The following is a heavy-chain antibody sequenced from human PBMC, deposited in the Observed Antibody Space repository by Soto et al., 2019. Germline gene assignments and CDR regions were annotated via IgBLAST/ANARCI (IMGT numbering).Heavy chain of an antibody. Sequence: GAAVKVSCKASRYTFTCYYMHSWRQAPGQGLEWMVWINPTSGGTNYAQKFQGWVTMTRDTSISTAYMELSRLRSDDTAVYYCARGVGGARYYYYGMDVWGQGTTVTGSS. CDR3: ARGVGGARYYYYGMDV. CDR1: RYTFTCYY. J-gene: IGHJ6*02. CDR2: INPTSGGT. D-gene: IGHD1-26*01. V-gene: IGHV1-2*04.